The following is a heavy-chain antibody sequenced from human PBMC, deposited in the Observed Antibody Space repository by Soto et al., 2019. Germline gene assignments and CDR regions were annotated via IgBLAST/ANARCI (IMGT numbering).Heavy chain of an antibody. CDR2: ISYDGSNK. J-gene: IGHJ6*02. V-gene: IGHV3-30-3*01. CDR1: GFTFSSYS. D-gene: IGHD6-19*01. Sequence: GGSLRLSCAASGFTFSSYSMHWVRQAPGKGLERVAVISYDGSNKYYADSVKGRFTISRDNSKNTLYLQMNSLRAEDTAVYYCARDRGAVAGRSYYYYYGMDVWGQGTTVTVSS. CDR3: ARDRGAVAGRSYYYYYGMDV.